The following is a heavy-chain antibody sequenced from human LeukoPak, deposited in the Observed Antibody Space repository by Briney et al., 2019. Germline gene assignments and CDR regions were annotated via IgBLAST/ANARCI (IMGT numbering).Heavy chain of an antibody. J-gene: IGHJ4*02. Sequence: SETLSLTCTVSGGSISSYYWSWIRQPPGKGLEWIGYIYYSGSTNYNPSLKSRVTMSVDTSKNQFSLKLSSVTAADTAVYYCAREGYDSSGYYKTDYWGQGTLVTVSS. CDR2: IYYSGST. CDR1: GGSISSYY. V-gene: IGHV4-59*01. CDR3: AREGYDSSGYYKTDY. D-gene: IGHD3-22*01.